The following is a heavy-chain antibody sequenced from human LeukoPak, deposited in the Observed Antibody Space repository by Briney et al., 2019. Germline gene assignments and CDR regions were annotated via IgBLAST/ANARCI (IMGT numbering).Heavy chain of an antibody. CDR3: ARDVPFYDFWSGPFDY. D-gene: IGHD3-3*01. V-gene: IGHV1-69*05. CDR2: IMPIFGTT. Sequence: SVKVSCKASGGTFSRYAMNWVRQAPGQGLEWMGGIMPIFGTTNYAQKFQGRVTITTDESTSTAYMELSSLRSEDTAVYYCARDVPFYDFWSGPFDYWGQGTLVTVSS. CDR1: GGTFSRYA. J-gene: IGHJ4*02.